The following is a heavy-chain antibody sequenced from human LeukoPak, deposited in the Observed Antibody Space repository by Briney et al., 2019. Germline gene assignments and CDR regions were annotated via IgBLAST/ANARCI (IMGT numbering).Heavy chain of an antibody. CDR1: GFTFSSYW. CDR3: ARDPYGSGSYYLYYFDY. Sequence: PGGSLRLSCAASGFTFSSYWMSWVRQAPGKGPEWVANIKQDGSEKYYVDSVKGRFTISRDNAKNSLYLQMNSLRAEDTAVYYCARDPYGSGSYYLYYFDYWGQGTLVTVSS. V-gene: IGHV3-7*01. J-gene: IGHJ4*02. CDR2: IKQDGSEK. D-gene: IGHD3-10*01.